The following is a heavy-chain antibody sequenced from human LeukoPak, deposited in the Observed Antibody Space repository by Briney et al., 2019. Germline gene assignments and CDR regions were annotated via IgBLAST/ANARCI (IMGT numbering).Heavy chain of an antibody. CDR2: INPGGGST. J-gene: IGHJ6*03. D-gene: IGHD2-2*01. V-gene: IGHV1-46*01. Sequence: GASVKVSCKASGYTFTNYYMHWVRQAPGQGLEWMGIINPGGGSTTYAQNFQGRVTMTRDTSTSTVHMELSSLRSEDTAVYYCASPSSSTSWTYYMDVWGKGTTVTVSS. CDR1: GYTFTNYY. CDR3: ASPSSSTSWTYYMDV.